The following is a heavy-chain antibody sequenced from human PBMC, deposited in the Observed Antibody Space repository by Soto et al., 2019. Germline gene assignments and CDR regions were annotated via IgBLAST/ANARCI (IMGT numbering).Heavy chain of an antibody. Sequence: QVQLVQSGAEVKKPGASVKVSCKVSGYTLTELSMHWVRQAPGKGLEWMGGFDPEDGETIYAQKFQGRVTMTKDTSTDTDYMELSSLRSEDTAVYYCATPDSRSGSSYYYYYGMDVWGQGTTVTVSS. D-gene: IGHD3-10*01. CDR2: FDPEDGET. J-gene: IGHJ6*02. CDR3: ATPDSRSGSSYYYYYGMDV. V-gene: IGHV1-24*01. CDR1: GYTLTELS.